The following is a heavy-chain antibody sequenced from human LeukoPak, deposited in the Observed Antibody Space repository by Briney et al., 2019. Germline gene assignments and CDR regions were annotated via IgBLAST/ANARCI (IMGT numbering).Heavy chain of an antibody. J-gene: IGHJ4*02. CDR2: IWYDGSNK. CDR3: ARDRYSSGSAAHYYFDY. D-gene: IGHD6-19*01. V-gene: IGHV3-33*08. Sequence: GGSLRLSCVASGFTFSSYGMHWVRQAPGKGLEWVAVIWYDGSNKYYADSVKGRFTISRDNSKNTLYLQMNSLRAEDTAVYYCARDRYSSGSAAHYYFDYWGQGTLVTVSS. CDR1: GFTFSSYG.